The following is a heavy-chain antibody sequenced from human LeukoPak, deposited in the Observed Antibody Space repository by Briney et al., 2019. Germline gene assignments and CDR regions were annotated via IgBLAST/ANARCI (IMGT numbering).Heavy chain of an antibody. V-gene: IGHV3-74*01. J-gene: IGHJ5*02. D-gene: IGHD3-3*01. CDR1: GFTFSSYW. CDR2: INSDGSST. CDR3: ARDQQDYDFWSGTTNWFDP. Sequence: GGSLRLSCAASGFTFSSYWMHWVRQAPGKGLVWVSRINSDGSSTSCADSVKGRFTISRDNAKNTLYLQMNSLRAEDTAVYYCARDQQDYDFWSGTTNWFDPWGQGTLVTVSS.